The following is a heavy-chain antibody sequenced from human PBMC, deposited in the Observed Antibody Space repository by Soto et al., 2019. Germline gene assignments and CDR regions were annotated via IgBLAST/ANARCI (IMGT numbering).Heavy chain of an antibody. J-gene: IGHJ4*02. Sequence: GGSLRLSCAASGFTFSSYAMHWVRQAPGKGLEWVAVISYDGSNKYYADSVKGRFTISRDNSKNTLYLQMNSLRAEDTAVYYCARENEDFWSGYYTFYYWGQGTLVTVSS. V-gene: IGHV3-30-3*01. CDR1: GFTFSSYA. D-gene: IGHD3-3*01. CDR3: ARENEDFWSGYYTFYY. CDR2: ISYDGSNK.